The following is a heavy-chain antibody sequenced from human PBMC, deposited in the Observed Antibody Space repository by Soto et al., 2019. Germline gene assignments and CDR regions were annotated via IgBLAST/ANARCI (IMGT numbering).Heavy chain of an antibody. J-gene: IGHJ4*02. D-gene: IGHD6-13*01. CDR2: ISSSSGYT. CDR1: GFTFSTYT. V-gene: IGHV3-21*04. Sequence: GGSLRLSCAASGFTFSTYTVNWVRQAPGKGLEWVSSISSSSGYTYYADSVKGRFTISRDNSKNTLYLQMNSLSAEDTAVYFCAKVLTAGGLDYWGQGTLVTVSS. CDR3: AKVLTAGGLDY.